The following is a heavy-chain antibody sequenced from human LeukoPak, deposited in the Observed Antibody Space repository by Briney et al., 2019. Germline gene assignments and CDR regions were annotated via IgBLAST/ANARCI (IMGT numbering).Heavy chain of an antibody. V-gene: IGHV4-38-2*02. CDR2: IYHSGST. Sequence: SETLSLTCTVSGYSISSGYYWGWIRPPPGKGLEWIGSIYHSGSTYYNPSLKSRVTISVDTSKNQFSLKLSSVTAADTAVYYCARTSPGNYYDSSGYYSSRYYYYYMDVWGKGTTVTVSS. J-gene: IGHJ6*03. D-gene: IGHD3-22*01. CDR3: ARTSPGNYYDSSGYYSSRYYYYYMDV. CDR1: GYSISSGYY.